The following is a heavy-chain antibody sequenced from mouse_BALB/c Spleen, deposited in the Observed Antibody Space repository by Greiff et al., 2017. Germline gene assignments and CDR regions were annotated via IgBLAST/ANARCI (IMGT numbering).Heavy chain of an antibody. CDR2: ISYSGST. V-gene: IGHV3-2*02. J-gene: IGHJ1*01. Sequence: EVQLQESGPGLVKPSQSLSLTCTVTGYSITSDYAWNWIRQFPGNKLEWMGYISYSGSTSYNPSLKSRISITRDTSKNQFFLQLNSVTTEDTATYYCARSGITTGGFDVWGAGTTVTVSS. CDR3: ARSGITTGGFDV. D-gene: IGHD1-1*01. CDR1: GYSITSDYA.